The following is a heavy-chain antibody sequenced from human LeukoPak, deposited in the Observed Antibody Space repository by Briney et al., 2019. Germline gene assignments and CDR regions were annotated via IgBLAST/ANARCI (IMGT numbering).Heavy chain of an antibody. V-gene: IGHV3-21*01. CDR1: GFTFSTYA. D-gene: IGHD3-22*01. CDR3: ARDGDYYDSSGYCLY. J-gene: IGHJ4*02. Sequence: GGSLRLSCAASGFTFSTYAMNWVRQAPGKGLEWVSSISSSSSYIYYADSVKGRFTISRDNAKNSLYLQMNILRAEDTAVYYCARDGDYYDSSGYCLYWGQGTLVTVSS. CDR2: ISSSSSYI.